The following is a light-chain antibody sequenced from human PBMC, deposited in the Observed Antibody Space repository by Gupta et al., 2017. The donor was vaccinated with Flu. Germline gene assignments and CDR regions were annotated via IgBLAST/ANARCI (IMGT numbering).Light chain of an antibody. CDR2: KAS. J-gene: IGKJ5*01. V-gene: IGKV1-5*03. CDR1: QSISSW. Sequence: DIQMTQSPSTLSASVGDRVTITCRASQSISSWLAWYQQKPGKAPKLLIYKASSLESGVPSRFSGSGSGTEFTLTISSLQPDDFATYYCLQYNSYFISFRPGARLEIK. CDR3: LQYNSYFIS.